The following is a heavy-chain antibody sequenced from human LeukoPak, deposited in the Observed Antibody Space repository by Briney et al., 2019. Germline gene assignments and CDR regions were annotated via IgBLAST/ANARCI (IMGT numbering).Heavy chain of an antibody. D-gene: IGHD6-13*01. CDR3: ARHGREQQLVRGFDY. J-gene: IGHJ4*02. V-gene: IGHV4-34*01. CDR1: GGSFSGYY. CDR2: VNHSGST. Sequence: SETLSLTCAVYGGSFSGYYWSWIRQPPGKGLEWIGEVNHSGSTNYNPSLKSRVTISVDTSKNQFSLKLSSVTAADTAVYYCARHGREQQLVRGFDYWGQGTLVTVSS.